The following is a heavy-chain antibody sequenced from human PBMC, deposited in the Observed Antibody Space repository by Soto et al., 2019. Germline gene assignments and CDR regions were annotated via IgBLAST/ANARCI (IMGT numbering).Heavy chain of an antibody. CDR2: INAGNGNT. Sequence: ASVKVSCKASGYTFTSYAMHWVRQAPGQRLEWMGWINAGNGNTKYAQKFQGRVTITADKSTSTAYMELSSLRSEDTAVYYCAREVEMATIYYFDYWGQGTLVTVSS. CDR1: GYTFTSYA. V-gene: IGHV1-3*01. J-gene: IGHJ4*02. CDR3: AREVEMATIYYFDY. D-gene: IGHD5-12*01.